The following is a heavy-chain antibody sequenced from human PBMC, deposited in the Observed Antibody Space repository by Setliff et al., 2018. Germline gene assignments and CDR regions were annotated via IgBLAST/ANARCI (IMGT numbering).Heavy chain of an antibody. V-gene: IGHV4-61*09. CDR3: ARAHTWSLPNDNSGYPGWFDP. D-gene: IGHD3-22*01. Sequence: SETLSLTCTVSGGSISSGIYYWSWIRQPAGKGLEWIGHIYTSWSTNYNPSLKSRLTISVDTSKNQFSLNLSSVTAADTAVYYCARAHTWSLPNDNSGYPGWFDPWGQGTLVTVSS. J-gene: IGHJ5*02. CDR2: IYTSWST. CDR1: GGSISSGIYY.